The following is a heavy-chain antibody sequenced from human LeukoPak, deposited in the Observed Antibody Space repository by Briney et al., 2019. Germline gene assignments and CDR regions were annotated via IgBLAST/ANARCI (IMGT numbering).Heavy chain of an antibody. J-gene: IGHJ4*02. D-gene: IGHD2-8*01. V-gene: IGHV3-49*04. CDR1: GFTFGDYA. CDR2: IRSKAYGGTT. Sequence: PGGSLRLSCTASGFTFGDYAMSWVRQAPGKGLEWVGFIRSKAYGGTTEYAASVKGRFTISRDDSKSIAYLQMNSLKTEDTAVYYCTRVWYYPLYYFDYWGQGTLVTVSS. CDR3: TRVWYYPLYYFDY.